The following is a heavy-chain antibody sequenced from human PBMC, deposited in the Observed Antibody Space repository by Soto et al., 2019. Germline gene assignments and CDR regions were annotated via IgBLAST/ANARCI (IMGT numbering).Heavy chain of an antibody. V-gene: IGHV1-3*01. Sequence: QVQLVQSGAEVKKPGASVKISCKASGYTFTRYTMNWVRQAPGQRLEWMGWINPDNGNTKSSQKFQDRVIITRDTPASTAYMDLSSLRSEDRAVYCYARGIATGQLDPWGQGTLVTVSS. D-gene: IGHD2-2*01. CDR2: INPDNGNT. CDR3: ARGIATGQLDP. J-gene: IGHJ5*02. CDR1: GYTFTRYT.